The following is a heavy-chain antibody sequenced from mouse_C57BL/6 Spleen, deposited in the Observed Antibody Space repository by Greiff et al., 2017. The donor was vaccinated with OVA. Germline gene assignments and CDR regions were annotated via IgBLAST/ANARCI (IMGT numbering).Heavy chain of an antibody. CDR2: IYPRSGNT. CDR3: ARWDYDGYYYFDY. Sequence: VKLMESGAELARPGASVKLSCKASGYTFTSYGISWVKQRTGQGLEWIGEIYPRSGNTYYNEKFKGKATMTADKSSSTAYMELRSLTSEDSAVYFCARWDYDGYYYFDYWGQGTTLTVSS. V-gene: IGHV1-81*01. D-gene: IGHD2-3*01. J-gene: IGHJ2*01. CDR1: GYTFTSYG.